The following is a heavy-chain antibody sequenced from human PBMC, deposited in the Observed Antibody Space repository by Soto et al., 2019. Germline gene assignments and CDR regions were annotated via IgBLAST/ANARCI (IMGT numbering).Heavy chain of an antibody. V-gene: IGHV1-18*01. D-gene: IGHD4-17*01. CDR2: ISTFNGNT. CDR1: GYSFTTSG. J-gene: IGHJ4*02. Sequence: ASVKVSCKASGYSFTTSGITWVRQAPGQGLEWMGWISTFNGNTNYAQKLQDRVTLTTDTSTSTAYMELRSLRSDDTAVYYCARRLYGDYDYWGQGTLVTVSS. CDR3: ARRLYGDYDY.